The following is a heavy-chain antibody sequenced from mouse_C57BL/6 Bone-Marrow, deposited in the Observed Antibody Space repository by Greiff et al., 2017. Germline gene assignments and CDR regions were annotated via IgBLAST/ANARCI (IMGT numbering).Heavy chain of an antibody. CDR3: ARRDSWYFDV. CDR1: GFSLTRHG. V-gene: IGHV2-2*01. CDR2: IWSGGST. J-gene: IGHJ1*03. Sequence: QVQLKESGPGLVQPSQSLSITCPVSGFSLTRHGVHWVRQSPGKGLEWLGVIWSGGSTDYNAAFISRLSISKDNSKSQVFFKMNSLQADDTAIYYCARRDSWYFDVWGTGTTVTVSS.